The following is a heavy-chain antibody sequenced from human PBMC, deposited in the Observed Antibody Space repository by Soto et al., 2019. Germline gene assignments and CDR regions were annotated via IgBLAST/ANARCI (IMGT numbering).Heavy chain of an antibody. Sequence: QVQLQESGPGLVKPSETLSLTCTVSGGSISSYYWSWIRQPPGKGLEWIGYIYYSGITNYNPSLNSRVTISVDTSKNQFSLKLSSVTAADTAVYYCARYKSTYYYGMDVWGQGTTVTVSS. CDR2: IYYSGIT. D-gene: IGHD1-20*01. CDR3: ARYKSTYYYGMDV. V-gene: IGHV4-59*01. CDR1: GGSISSYY. J-gene: IGHJ6*02.